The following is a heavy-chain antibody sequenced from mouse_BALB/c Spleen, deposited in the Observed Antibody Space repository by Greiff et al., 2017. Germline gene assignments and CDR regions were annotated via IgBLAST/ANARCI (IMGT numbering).Heavy chain of an antibody. D-gene: IGHD1-1*01. CDR1: GYTFTSYW. J-gene: IGHJ3*01. CDR2: IYPGSGST. CDR3: ARDYGSSYAWFAY. V-gene: IGHV1S22*01. Sequence: LQQPGSELVRPGASVKLSCKASGYTFTSYWMHWVKQRPGQGLEWIGNIYPGSGSTNYDEKFKSKATLTVDTSSSTAYMQLKSLTSEDSAVYYCARDYGSSYAWFAYWGQGTLVTVSA.